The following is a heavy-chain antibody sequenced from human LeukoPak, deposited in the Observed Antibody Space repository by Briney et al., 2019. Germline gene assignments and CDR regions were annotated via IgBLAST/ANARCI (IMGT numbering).Heavy chain of an antibody. V-gene: IGHV3-21*01. CDR1: GFTFSNAW. Sequence: GGSLRLSCAASGFTFSNAWINWVRQAPGKGLEWVSSISSSSSYIYYADSVKGRFTISRDNAKNSLYLQMNSLRAEDTAVYYCARRGPSSWSPDAFDIWGQGTMVTVSS. CDR3: ARRGPSSWSPDAFDI. CDR2: ISSSSSYI. D-gene: IGHD6-13*01. J-gene: IGHJ3*02.